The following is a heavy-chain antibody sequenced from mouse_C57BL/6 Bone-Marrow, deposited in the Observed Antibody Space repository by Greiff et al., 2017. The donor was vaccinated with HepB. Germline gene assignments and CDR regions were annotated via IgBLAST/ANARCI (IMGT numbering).Heavy chain of an antibody. Sequence: QVQLQQPGAELVKPGASVKLSCKASGYTFTSYWMHWVKQRPGQGLEWIGMIHPNSGSTNYNEKFKSKATLTVDKSSSTAYMQLSSLTSEDSAVYYCTRAPYYYGGTMDYWGQGTSGTVSS. CDR1: GYTFTSYW. CDR3: TRAPYYYGGTMDY. V-gene: IGHV1-64*01. CDR2: IHPNSGST. D-gene: IGHD1-1*01. J-gene: IGHJ4*01.